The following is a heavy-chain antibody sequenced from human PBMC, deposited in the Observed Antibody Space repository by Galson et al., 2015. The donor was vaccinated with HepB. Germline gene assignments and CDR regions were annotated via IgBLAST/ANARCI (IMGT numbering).Heavy chain of an antibody. V-gene: IGHV3-33*01. CDR2: IWYDGSNK. J-gene: IGHJ4*02. Sequence: SLRLSCAASGITFTSYGMHWVRQAPGKGLEWVAVIWYDGSNKYYADSVKGRFTISRDNSKNTLYLQMNSLRAEDTAVYYCASEGFSCSGGSCYSKYYFDYWGQGTLVTVSS. CDR1: GITFTSYG. CDR3: ASEGFSCSGGSCYSKYYFDY. D-gene: IGHD2-15*01.